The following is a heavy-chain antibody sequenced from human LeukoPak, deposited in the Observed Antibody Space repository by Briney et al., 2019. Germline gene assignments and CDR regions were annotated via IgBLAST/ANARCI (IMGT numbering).Heavy chain of an antibody. D-gene: IGHD3-3*01. CDR1: GFTFSSYA. CDR2: ISGSGGST. Sequence: GGSLRLSCAASGFTFSSYAMSWVRQAPGKGLEWVSAISGSGGSTYYADSVKGRFTIFRDNSKNTLYLQMNSLRAEDTAVYYCAKDGITPYYDFWSGYLASDYWGQGTLVTVSS. CDR3: AKDGITPYYDFWSGYLASDY. J-gene: IGHJ4*02. V-gene: IGHV3-23*01.